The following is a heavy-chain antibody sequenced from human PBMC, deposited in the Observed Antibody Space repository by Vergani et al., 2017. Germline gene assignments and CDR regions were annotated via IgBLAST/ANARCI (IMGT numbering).Heavy chain of an antibody. CDR1: GYTFTSYY. CDR3: ARFLTKPIRPTMPYGMDV. Sequence: QVQLVQSGAEVKKPGASVKVSCKASGYTFTSYYMHWVRQAPGQGLEWMGIINPSGGSTSYAQKFQGRVTMTRDTSTSTVYMELSSLRSEDTAVYYCARFLTKPIRPTMPYGMDVWGRGTTVTVSS. V-gene: IGHV1-46*01. CDR2: INPSGGST. D-gene: IGHD2-2*01. J-gene: IGHJ6*02.